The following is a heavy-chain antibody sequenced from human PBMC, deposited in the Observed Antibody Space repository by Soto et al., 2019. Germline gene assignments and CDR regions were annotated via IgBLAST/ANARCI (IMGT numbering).Heavy chain of an antibody. J-gene: IGHJ4*02. CDR1: GFTFSSYA. Sequence: GGSLRLSCAASGFTFSSYAMHWVRQAPGKGLEWVAVISYDGSNKYYADSVKGRFTISRDNSKNTLYLQMNSLRAEDTAVYYCARGDAPGYDFVGPFDYWGQGTLVTVSS. CDR3: ARGDAPGYDFVGPFDY. D-gene: IGHD5-12*01. CDR2: ISYDGSNK. V-gene: IGHV3-30-3*01.